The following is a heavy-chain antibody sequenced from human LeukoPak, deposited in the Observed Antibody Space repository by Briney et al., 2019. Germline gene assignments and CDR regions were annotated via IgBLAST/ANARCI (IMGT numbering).Heavy chain of an antibody. J-gene: IGHJ4*02. CDR1: GFTFSDYY. CDR2: ISSSGSTI. V-gene: IGHV3-11*04. Sequence: SGGSLRLSCAASGFTFSDYYMSWIRQAPGKGLEWVSYISSSGSTIYYADSVKGRFTISRDNAKNSLYLQMNSLRAEDTAVYYCARDAVTIFGVVIMEPFFDYWGQGTLVTVSS. D-gene: IGHD3-3*01. CDR3: ARDAVTIFGVVIMEPFFDY.